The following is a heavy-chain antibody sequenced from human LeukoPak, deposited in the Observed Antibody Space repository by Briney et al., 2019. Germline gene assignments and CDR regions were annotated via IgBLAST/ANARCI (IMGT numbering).Heavy chain of an antibody. CDR1: APTFGISE. V-gene: IGHV3-48*03. CDR2: ISSRVSLI. CDR3: AKVCRVSGGYGAFDI. J-gene: IGHJ3*02. Sequence: PGRCLRPFWAASAPTFGISETNSVRQAAGDGREWLSYISSRVSLILYADCVRGRFTISRDNAKNSLYLQMNSLRDEDTAVYYRAKVCRVSGGYGAFDIWGQGTMVTVSS. D-gene: IGHD3-22*01.